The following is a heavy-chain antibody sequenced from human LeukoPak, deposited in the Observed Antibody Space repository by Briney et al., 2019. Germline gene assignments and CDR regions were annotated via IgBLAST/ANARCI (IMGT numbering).Heavy chain of an antibody. D-gene: IGHD3-22*01. J-gene: IGHJ1*01. CDR3: AGRRYYDSTGYLD. Sequence: SETLSLTCTVSGGYISSSSYYWGWIRQPPGKGLEWIGDIYYTGRTYYNSSLKSRLTVSIDTSKNQISVKLASVTAADTAVYYCAGRRYYDSTGYLDWGQGTLITVSS. V-gene: IGHV4-39*01. CDR2: IYYTGRT. CDR1: GGYISSSSYY.